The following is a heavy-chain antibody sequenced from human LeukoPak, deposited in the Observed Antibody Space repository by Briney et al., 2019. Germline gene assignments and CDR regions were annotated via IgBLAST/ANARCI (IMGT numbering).Heavy chain of an antibody. CDR2: ISSSSSYI. Sequence: PGGSLRLSCAASGFTFSSYSMNWVRQAPGKGLEWVSSISSSSSYIYYADSVKGRFTISGDNAKNSLYLQMNSLRAEDTAVYYCARALIPDWQQLVGTDAFDIWGQGTMVTVSS. V-gene: IGHV3-21*01. D-gene: IGHD6-13*01. CDR3: ARALIPDWQQLVGTDAFDI. J-gene: IGHJ3*02. CDR1: GFTFSSYS.